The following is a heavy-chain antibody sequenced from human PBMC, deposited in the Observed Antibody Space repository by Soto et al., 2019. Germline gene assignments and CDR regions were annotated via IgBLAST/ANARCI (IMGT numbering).Heavy chain of an antibody. CDR1: GDSVSSNSAA. CDR2: TYYRSKWYN. CDR3: ARDLYSSGWEYFQH. D-gene: IGHD6-19*01. V-gene: IGHV6-1*01. Sequence: SQTLSLTCAISGDSVSSNSAACNWIRQSPSRGLEWLGRTYYRSKWYNDYAVSVKSRITINPDTSKNQFSLQLNSVTPEDTAVYYCARDLYSSGWEYFQHWGQGTLVTVSS. J-gene: IGHJ1*01.